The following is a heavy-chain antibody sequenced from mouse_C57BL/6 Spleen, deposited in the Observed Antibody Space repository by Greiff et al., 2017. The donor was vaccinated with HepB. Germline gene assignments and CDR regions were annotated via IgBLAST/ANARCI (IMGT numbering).Heavy chain of an antibody. CDR2: ISSGGSYT. CDR3: ARQYYGSSYTYYYAMDY. J-gene: IGHJ4*01. V-gene: IGHV5-6*01. D-gene: IGHD1-1*01. CDR1: GFTFSSYG. Sequence: EVHLVESGGDLVKPGGSLKLSCAASGFTFSSYGMSWVRQTPDKRLEWVATISSGGSYTYYPDSVKGRFTISRDNAKNTLYLQMSSQKSEDTAMYYCARQYYGSSYTYYYAMDYWGQGTSVTVSS.